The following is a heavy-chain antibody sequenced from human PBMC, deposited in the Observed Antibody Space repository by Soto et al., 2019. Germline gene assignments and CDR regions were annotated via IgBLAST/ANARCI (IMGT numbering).Heavy chain of an antibody. V-gene: IGHV1-69*13. CDR2: IIPIFGTA. Sequence: SVKVSCKASGGTFSSYAISWVGQAPGQGLEWMGGIIPIFGTANYAQKFQGRVTITADESTSTAYMELSSLRSEDTAVYYCAYGLTDLDAFDIWGQGTMVTVSS. CDR1: GGTFSSYA. CDR3: AYGLTDLDAFDI. D-gene: IGHD3-16*01. J-gene: IGHJ3*02.